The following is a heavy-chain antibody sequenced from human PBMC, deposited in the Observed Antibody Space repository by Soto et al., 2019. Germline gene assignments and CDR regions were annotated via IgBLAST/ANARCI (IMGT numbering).Heavy chain of an antibody. CDR2: ISYDGSNK. CDR1: GFTFSSYA. CDR3: AGARSGWYDAFDI. D-gene: IGHD6-19*01. J-gene: IGHJ3*02. V-gene: IGHV3-30-3*01. Sequence: QVQLVESGGGVVQPGRSLRLSCAASGFTFSSYAMHWVRQAPGKGLEWVAVISYDGSNKYYADSVKGRFTISRDNSKNTRYLQMNSLRAEDTAVYYCAGARSGWYDAFDIWGQGTMVTVSS.